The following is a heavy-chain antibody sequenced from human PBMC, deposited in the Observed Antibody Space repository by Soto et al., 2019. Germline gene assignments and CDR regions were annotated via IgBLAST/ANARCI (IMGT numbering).Heavy chain of an antibody. Sequence: XGTLSLTCAVYGGSFSGYYWSWIRQPPGKGLEWIGEINHSGSTNYNPSLKSRVTISVDTSKNQFSLKLSSVTAADTAVYYCARGRAIAARRTNWFDPWGQGTLVTVSS. D-gene: IGHD6-6*01. V-gene: IGHV4-34*01. CDR3: ARGRAIAARRTNWFDP. CDR2: INHSGST. J-gene: IGHJ5*02. CDR1: GGSFSGYY.